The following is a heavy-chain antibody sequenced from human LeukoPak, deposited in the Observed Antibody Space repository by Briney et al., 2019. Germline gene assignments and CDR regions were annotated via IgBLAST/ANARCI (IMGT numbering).Heavy chain of an antibody. CDR1: VYSLTELS. D-gene: IGHD3-10*01. CDR2: VDPEDGET. J-gene: IGHJ4*02. V-gene: IGHV1-24*01. Sequence: ASVTVSFKSTVYSLTELSIHWVRQAPGKGREGMGGVDPEDGETIYAQRFKGRVPMTEDTSTDTAYMELSSLTSEDTAVYFCATDPLVRGLIPYSFVNWGQGTLITVSS. CDR3: ATDPLVRGLIPYSFVN.